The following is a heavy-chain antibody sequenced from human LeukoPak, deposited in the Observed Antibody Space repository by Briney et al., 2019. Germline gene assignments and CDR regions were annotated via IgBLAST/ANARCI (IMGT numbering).Heavy chain of an antibody. CDR3: AKDLRGGSYYFDY. CDR1: GFTFNNYV. V-gene: IGHV3-23*01. J-gene: IGHJ4*02. Sequence: PGGSLRLSCAASGFTFNNYVMSWVRQAPGKGLEWVSAIRGGSDGIYYADSVKGRFTISRDNSKNTVYLQMNSLRAEDTAVYYCAKDLRGGSYYFDYWGQGTLVTVSS. D-gene: IGHD2-15*01. CDR2: IRGGSDGI.